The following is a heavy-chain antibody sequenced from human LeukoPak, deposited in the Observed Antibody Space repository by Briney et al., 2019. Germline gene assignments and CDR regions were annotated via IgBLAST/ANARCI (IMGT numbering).Heavy chain of an antibody. CDR3: AKVKASLGNYYDSSGSLDY. CDR2: ISSSGNIK. Sequence: GGSLRLSCAASGFTFSDYYMSWIRQAPGKGLEWLSYISSSGNIKYYTDSVKGRFTISRDNAKNSLYLQMNSLRAEDTAVYYCAKVKASLGNYYDSSGSLDYWGQGTLVTVSS. V-gene: IGHV3-11*01. J-gene: IGHJ4*02. D-gene: IGHD3-22*01. CDR1: GFTFSDYY.